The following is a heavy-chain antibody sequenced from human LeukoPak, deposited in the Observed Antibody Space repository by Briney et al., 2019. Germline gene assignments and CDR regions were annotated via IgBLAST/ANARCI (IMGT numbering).Heavy chain of an antibody. CDR3: ARDMEQQLAPFDY. Sequence: ASVKVSCKASGYIFTSFYIHWVRQVPGQGLEWMGIIDPSGGITTYAQKFQGGVIMTADTATNTVYLELSSLKSEDTAVYYCARDMEQQLAPFDYWGQGTLVTVSS. D-gene: IGHD6-13*01. CDR1: GYIFTSFY. J-gene: IGHJ4*02. V-gene: IGHV1-46*01. CDR2: IDPSGGIT.